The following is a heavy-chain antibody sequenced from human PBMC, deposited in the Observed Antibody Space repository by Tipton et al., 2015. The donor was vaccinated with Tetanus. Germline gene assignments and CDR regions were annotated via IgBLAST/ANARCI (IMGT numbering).Heavy chain of an antibody. J-gene: IGHJ6*02. CDR1: GYTFTGYY. V-gene: IGHV1-2*02. CDR3: ARDRGDYIYYGMDV. Sequence: QVQLVQSGAEMKKPGASVKVSCKASGYTFTGYYIYWVRRAPGQGLEWMGWIDPNSGGTVYAQKFQGRVTMTRDTSISTGYMELRSLRSDDTAVYYCARDRGDYIYYGMDVWGPGTTVTVS. CDR2: IDPNSGGT. D-gene: IGHD3-22*01.